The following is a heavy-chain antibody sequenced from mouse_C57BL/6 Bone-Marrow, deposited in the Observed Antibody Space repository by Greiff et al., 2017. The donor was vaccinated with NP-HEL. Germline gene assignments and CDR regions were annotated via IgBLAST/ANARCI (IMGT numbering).Heavy chain of an antibody. CDR3: ARQLVALYYYAMDY. Sequence: EVQVVESGGGLVQPGGSLKLSCAASGFTFSDYYMYWVRQTPEKRLEWVAYISNGGGSTYYPDTVKGRFTISRDNAKNTLYLQMSRLKSEDTAMYYCARQLVALYYYAMDYWGQGTSVTVSS. CDR2: ISNGGGST. CDR1: GFTFSDYY. V-gene: IGHV5-12*01. D-gene: IGHD1-1*01. J-gene: IGHJ4*01.